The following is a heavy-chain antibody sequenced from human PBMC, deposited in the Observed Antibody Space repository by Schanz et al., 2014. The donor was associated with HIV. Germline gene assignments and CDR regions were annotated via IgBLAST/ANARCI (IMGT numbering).Heavy chain of an antibody. J-gene: IGHJ4*02. CDR3: ARGGLRWHPEWLDY. CDR2: ASKNAFYN. D-gene: IGHD4-17*01. Sequence: EVQLLESGGGLVQPGRSLRFSCAASGFTFSSYGMHWVRQAPGKGLEWVSSASKNAFYNYYVDSVKDRFTISRDNARNTLFLQMDSLRAEDTAVYYCARGGLRWHPEWLDYWGQGTLVTVSS. V-gene: IGHV3-21*01. CDR1: GFTFSSYG.